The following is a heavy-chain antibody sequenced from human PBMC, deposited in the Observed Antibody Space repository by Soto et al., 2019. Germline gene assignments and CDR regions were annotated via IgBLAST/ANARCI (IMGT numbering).Heavy chain of an antibody. Sequence: QVQLQESGPGLVEPSETLSLTCTVSTGSINSFYWNWIRQAPGRGLEWIGYIHYRGSTNYNPSLRSRITISVDTSKNQFSLSLRSVTASDSAVYFCARGATSILANYYFYLDVGGRGTPVTVSS. V-gene: IGHV4-59*12. CDR1: TGSINSFY. J-gene: IGHJ6*03. CDR2: IHYRGST. D-gene: IGHD3-3*01. CDR3: ARGATSILANYYFYLDV.